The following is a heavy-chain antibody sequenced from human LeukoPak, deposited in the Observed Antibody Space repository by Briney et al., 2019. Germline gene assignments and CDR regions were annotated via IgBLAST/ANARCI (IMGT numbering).Heavy chain of an antibody. V-gene: IGHV1-69*13. CDR2: IIPIFGTA. Sequence: SVKVSCKASGGTFSSYAISWVRQAPGQGLEWMGGIIPIFGTANYAQKFQGRVTITADESTSTAYMELSSLRSEDTAVYYCARERPNFFDSGSYHYFDYWGQGTLVTVSS. CDR1: GGTFSSYA. CDR3: ARERPNFFDSGSYHYFDY. J-gene: IGHJ4*02. D-gene: IGHD3-10*01.